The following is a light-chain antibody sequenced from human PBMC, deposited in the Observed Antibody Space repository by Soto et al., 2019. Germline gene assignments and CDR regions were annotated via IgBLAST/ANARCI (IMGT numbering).Light chain of an antibody. J-gene: IGLJ2*01. CDR3: SSYRSGSTLV. CDR2: DVH. Sequence: QSALTQPASVSGSPGQSITISCTGTSGDVGGSNYVSWYQQHPGKAPKLMIYDVHNRRSGISNRFSGSKSGNTASLTISGLQAEDEADYYCSSYRSGSTLVFGGGTQLTVL. V-gene: IGLV2-14*01. CDR1: SGDVGGSNY.